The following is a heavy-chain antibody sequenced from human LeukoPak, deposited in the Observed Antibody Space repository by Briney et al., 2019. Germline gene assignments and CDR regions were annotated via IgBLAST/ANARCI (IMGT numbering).Heavy chain of an antibody. Sequence: TASETLSLTCTASGDSISSYYWSWIRQPPGKGLEWIGYVYYSGSTNYNPSLKSRVTISVDTSKNQFSLKLSSVTAADTAVYYCARGGNCSGGSCYSDRGWFDPWGQGTLVTVSS. CDR1: GDSISSYY. J-gene: IGHJ5*02. D-gene: IGHD2-15*01. CDR3: ARGGNCSGGSCYSDRGWFDP. CDR2: VYYSGST. V-gene: IGHV4-59*01.